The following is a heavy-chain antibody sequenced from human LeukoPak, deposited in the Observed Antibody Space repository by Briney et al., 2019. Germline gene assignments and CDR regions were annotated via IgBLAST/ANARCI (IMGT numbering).Heavy chain of an antibody. CDR2: IYPGDSDT. CDR1: GYSFTSYW. CDR3: ARPMYYDFWSGYYLDAFDI. D-gene: IGHD3-3*01. V-gene: IGHV5-51*01. Sequence: GESLKISCKGSGYSFTSYWIGWVRQMPGKGLEWMGIIYPGDSDTRYSPPFQGQVTISADKSISTAYLQWSSLKASDTAMYYCARPMYYDFWSGYYLDAFDIWGQGTMVTVSS. J-gene: IGHJ3*02.